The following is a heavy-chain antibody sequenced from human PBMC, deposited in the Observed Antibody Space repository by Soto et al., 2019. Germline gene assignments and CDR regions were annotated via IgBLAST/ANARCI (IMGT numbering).Heavy chain of an antibody. V-gene: IGHV4-39*01. Sequence: SETLSLTCAVSGGSISGSYYYWGWLRQSPGRGPEWIGSVFYTGFTSYNPSLESRVSVSVDTSKNQLSLKVSAVTAADTAVYYCASSQKGYNWNYFDHWGQGALVTVSS. CDR3: ASSQKGYNWNYFDH. D-gene: IGHD1-20*01. J-gene: IGHJ4*02. CDR2: VFYTGFT. CDR1: GGSISGSYYY.